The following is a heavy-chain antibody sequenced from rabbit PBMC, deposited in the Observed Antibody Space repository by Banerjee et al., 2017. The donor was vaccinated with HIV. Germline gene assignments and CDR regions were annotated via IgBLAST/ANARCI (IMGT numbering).Heavy chain of an antibody. Sequence: QEQLVESGGGLVTPGGSLTLTCTASGFSFSSSYDMCWVRQAPGKGLEWIGCIVAGSSGRTWYASWAKGRFTIPKTSSTTVTLQMTSLTAADTATYFCARYVDSSRRGFNLWGPGTLVTVS. CDR1: GFSFSSSYD. V-gene: IGHV1S45*01. J-gene: IGHJ4*01. CDR3: ARYVDSSRRGFNL. CDR2: IVAGSSGRT. D-gene: IGHD8-1*01.